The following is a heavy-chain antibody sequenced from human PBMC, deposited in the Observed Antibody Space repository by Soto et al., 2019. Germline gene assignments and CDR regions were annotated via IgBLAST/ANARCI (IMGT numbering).Heavy chain of an antibody. CDR2: IQRGGSI. CDR1: GFTVSSKY. J-gene: IGHJ6*03. Sequence: EVQLVESGGDLVQPGGSLRLSCAASGFTVSSKYMSWVRQAPGKGLEWVAVIQRGGSIYYADSVKGRFAISRDSSKNTLYLRMDSLRAEDTAVYYCARDAVHCSGGICYGVPMDVWGKGNTVTVSS. V-gene: IGHV3-66*01. CDR3: ARDAVHCSGGICYGVPMDV. D-gene: IGHD2-15*01.